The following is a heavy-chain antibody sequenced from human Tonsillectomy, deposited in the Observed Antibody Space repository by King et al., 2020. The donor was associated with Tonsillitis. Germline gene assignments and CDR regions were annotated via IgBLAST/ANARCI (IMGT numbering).Heavy chain of an antibody. Sequence: VQLVESGGGVVQPGRSLRLSCAASGFTFSSYGMHWVRQAPGKGLEWVAVISYDGSNKYYADSVRGRFTISRDNSKNTLYLQMNSLRAEDTAVYYCAIWPDSSSWYDPDDYYGMDVWGQGTTVTVSS. J-gene: IGHJ6*02. CDR3: AIWPDSSSWYDPDDYYGMDV. V-gene: IGHV3-30*03. CDR2: ISYDGSNK. CDR1: GFTFSSYG. D-gene: IGHD6-13*01.